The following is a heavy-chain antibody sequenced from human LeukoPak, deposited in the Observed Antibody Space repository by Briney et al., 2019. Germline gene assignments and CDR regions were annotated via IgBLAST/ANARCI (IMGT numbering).Heavy chain of an antibody. CDR3: ARAQSWKWLGEFYAFDI. CDR1: GFTFSSYA. D-gene: IGHD3-10*01. Sequence: GGSLRLSCAASGFTFSSYAMHWVRQAPGKGLEWVAVISYDGSNKYYADSVKGRFTISRDNSKNTLYLQMNSLRAEDAAVYYCARAQSWKWLGEFYAFDIWGQGTMVTVSS. J-gene: IGHJ3*02. V-gene: IGHV3-30-3*01. CDR2: ISYDGSNK.